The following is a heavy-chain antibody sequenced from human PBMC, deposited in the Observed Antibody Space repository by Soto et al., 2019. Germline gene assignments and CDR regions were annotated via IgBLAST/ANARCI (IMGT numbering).Heavy chain of an antibody. CDR2: INHSGST. CDR3: ARHLRGYIVRWFDP. J-gene: IGHJ5*02. V-gene: IGHV4-34*01. Sequence: PSETLSLTCAVYGGSFSGYYWSWIRQPPGKGLEWIGEINHSGSTNYNPSLKSRVTISVDTSKNQFSLKLSSVTAADTAVYYCARHLRGYIVRWFDPWGQGTLVTVSS. CDR1: GGSFSGYY. D-gene: IGHD5-12*01.